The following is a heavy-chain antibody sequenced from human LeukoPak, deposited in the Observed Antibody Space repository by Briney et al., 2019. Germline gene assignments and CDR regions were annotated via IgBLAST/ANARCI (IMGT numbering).Heavy chain of an antibody. J-gene: IGHJ6*02. V-gene: IGHV5-51*01. CDR1: GYSFTSYW. CDR3: ATSTNYYGSGSYYFSLRLRAPYGMDV. CDR2: IYPGDSDT. Sequence: GESLKISCKGSGYSFTSYWIGWVRQMPGKGLGWVGIIYPGDSDTRYSPSFQGQVTISADKSISTAYLQWSSLKASDTAMYYCATSTNYYGSGSYYFSLRLRAPYGMDVWGQGTTVTVSS. D-gene: IGHD3-10*01.